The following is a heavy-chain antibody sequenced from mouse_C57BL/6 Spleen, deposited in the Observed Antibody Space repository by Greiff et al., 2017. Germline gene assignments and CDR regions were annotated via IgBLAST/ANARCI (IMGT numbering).Heavy chain of an antibody. CDR3: TRDPYYCNFAD. D-gene: IGHD2-10*01. V-gene: IGHV5-9-1*02. J-gene: IGHJ3*01. CDR2: ISSGGDYI. Sequence: EVKLMESGEGLVKPGGSLKLSCAASGFSFSSDSMSWVRQTPERRLEWVAYISSGGDYIYYADTVKGRFTISRDNARNTLYLQMSSLKSEDTAMYYCTRDPYYCNFADWGTGTLVTVSA. CDR1: GFSFSSDS.